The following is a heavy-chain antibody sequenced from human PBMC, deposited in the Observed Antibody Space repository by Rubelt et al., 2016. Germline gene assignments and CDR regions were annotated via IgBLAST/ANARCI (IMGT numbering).Heavy chain of an antibody. CDR2: IYRGGST. D-gene: IGHD7-27*01. Sequence: EVQLVESGGGLVQPGGSLRLSCAASGFTFSSYSMNWVRQAPGKGLEWVSGIYRGGSTYYADSVKGRLTISRHNSKNTLYLQRNSLRAEDTAVYYCARVGDLGAFDIWGQGTMVTVSS. J-gene: IGHJ3*02. CDR1: GFTFSSYS. CDR3: ARVGDLGAFDI. V-gene: IGHV3-53*04.